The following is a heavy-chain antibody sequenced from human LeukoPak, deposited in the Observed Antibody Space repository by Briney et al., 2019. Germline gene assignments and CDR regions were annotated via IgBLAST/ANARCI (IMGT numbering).Heavy chain of an antibody. CDR2: IYHSGST. D-gene: IGHD1-26*01. V-gene: IGHV4-59*01. Sequence: SETLSLTCTVSGGSISGYYWSWIRQPPGKGLEWIGYIYHSGSTNYNPSLKSRLTISVDTSKNQFSLKLSSVTAADTAIYYCARVGATRDFDFWGQGTLVTVSS. J-gene: IGHJ4*02. CDR1: GGSISGYY. CDR3: ARVGATRDFDF.